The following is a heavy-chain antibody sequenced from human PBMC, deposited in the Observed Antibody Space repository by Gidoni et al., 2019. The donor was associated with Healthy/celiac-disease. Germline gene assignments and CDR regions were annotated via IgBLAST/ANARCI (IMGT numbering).Heavy chain of an antibody. J-gene: IGHJ4*02. CDR1: GYTFTSYD. D-gene: IGHD3-22*01. CDR3: ARGVMNYYDSSGYYF. Sequence: QVQLVQSGAEVKKPGASVKGSCQASGYTFTSYDINWVRQATGQGLEWMGWMNPNSGNTGYAQKFQGRVTMTRNTSISTAYMELSSLRSEDTAVYYCARGVMNYYDSSGYYFWGQGTLVTVSS. V-gene: IGHV1-8*01. CDR2: MNPNSGNT.